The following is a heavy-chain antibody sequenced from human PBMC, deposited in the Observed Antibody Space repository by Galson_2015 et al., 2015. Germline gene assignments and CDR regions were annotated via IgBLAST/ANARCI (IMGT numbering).Heavy chain of an antibody. D-gene: IGHD6-13*01. J-gene: IGHJ4*02. V-gene: IGHV3-21*01. Sequence: SLRLSCAAFGFTFSDYSMNWVRQAPGKGLEWVSSISSGSSYIYYADSLKGRFTISRDNAKNSLYLQMSSLRAEDAAMYYCARGLGVAPTTPADYWGQGTLVTVSA. CDR1: GFTFSDYS. CDR3: ARGLGVAPTTPADY. CDR2: ISSGSSYI.